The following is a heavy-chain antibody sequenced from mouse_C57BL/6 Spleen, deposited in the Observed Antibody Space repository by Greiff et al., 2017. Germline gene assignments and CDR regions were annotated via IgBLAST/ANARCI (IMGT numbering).Heavy chain of an antibody. CDR1: GYTFTSYW. CDR3: ARNGRSAKNYFDD. V-gene: IGHV1-69*01. D-gene: IGHD1-2*01. Sequence: QVQLQQPGAELVMPGASVKLSCKASGYTFTSYWMHWVKQRPGQGLEWIGEIDPSDSYTNYNQKFKGKSTLAVDKSSSTAYMQLSSLTSEDSAVYYCARNGRSAKNYFDDGGQGTTLTVSS. J-gene: IGHJ2*01. CDR2: IDPSDSYT.